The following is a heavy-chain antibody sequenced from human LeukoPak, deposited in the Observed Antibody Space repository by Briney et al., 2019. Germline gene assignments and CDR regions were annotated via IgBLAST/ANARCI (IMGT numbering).Heavy chain of an antibody. CDR3: ARDRGASEWLGG. Sequence: ASVKVSFKASGYTFTNYGIGWVRQAPGQGLEWMGWISAYNGDTKYAQNLQGRVTLTTDTSTSTAYMELRSLNSDDTAVYYCARDRGASEWLGGWGQGTLVTVSS. J-gene: IGHJ4*02. CDR1: GYTFTNYG. V-gene: IGHV1-18*04. CDR2: ISAYNGDT. D-gene: IGHD6-19*01.